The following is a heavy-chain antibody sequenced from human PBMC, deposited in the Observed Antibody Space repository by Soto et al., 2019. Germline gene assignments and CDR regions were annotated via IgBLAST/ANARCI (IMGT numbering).Heavy chain of an antibody. J-gene: IGHJ4*02. CDR2: ISYDGSYK. Sequence: GGALRLSCAASGFSFRIYGIYWVRQAPGKGLEWVAAISYDGSYKYYADSVKGRFTISRDNSKNTLFLQMNSLRAEDTAVYYCAKPYSGSPPKNFDYWGQGTLVTVSS. CDR3: AKPYSGSPPKNFDY. D-gene: IGHD1-26*01. V-gene: IGHV3-30*18. CDR1: GFSFRIYG.